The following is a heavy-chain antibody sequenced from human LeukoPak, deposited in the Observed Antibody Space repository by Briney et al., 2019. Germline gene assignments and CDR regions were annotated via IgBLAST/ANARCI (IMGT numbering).Heavy chain of an antibody. CDR2: ISPYNGNT. J-gene: IGHJ4*02. CDR1: GYTFTTHG. Sequence: ASVKVSCKASGYTFTTHGISWVRQAPGQGLEWMGWISPYNGNTNYAQKFHGRVTMTTDTSTSTAYMELRSLRSDDTAVYYCAGSLGYCTSNVCYLKYWGQGTLVTVSS. CDR3: AGSLGYCTSNVCYLKY. V-gene: IGHV1-18*01. D-gene: IGHD2-8*01.